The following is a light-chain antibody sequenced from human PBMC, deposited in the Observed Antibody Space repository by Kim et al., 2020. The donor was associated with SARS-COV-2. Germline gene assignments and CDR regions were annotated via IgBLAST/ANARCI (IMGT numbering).Light chain of an antibody. V-gene: IGKV3-11*01. CDR2: DAS. CDR3: QQRSNWPVT. J-gene: IGKJ5*01. CDR1: QSVSNS. Sequence: PGERATLSCRASQSVSNSLAWYQQKPGQAPRLLIYDASNRATGIPARFSGSGSGTDFTLTVSSLEPEDFAVYYCQQRSNWPVTFGQGTRLEI.